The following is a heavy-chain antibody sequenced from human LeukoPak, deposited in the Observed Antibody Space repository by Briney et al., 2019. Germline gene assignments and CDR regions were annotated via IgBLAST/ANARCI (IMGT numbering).Heavy chain of an antibody. D-gene: IGHD3-10*01. V-gene: IGHV3-11*01. CDR1: GFTFSDYY. Sequence: GGSLRLSCAASGFTFSDYYMTWIRQAPGKGLEWIAYISASGTSSSNIYYADSVKGRFTISRDNSKNTQYLQMNSLRAEDTAVYYCAKGLGRGYYGSGSYLYYFDYWGQGTLVTVSS. J-gene: IGHJ4*02. CDR2: ISASGTSSSNI. CDR3: AKGLGRGYYGSGSYLYYFDY.